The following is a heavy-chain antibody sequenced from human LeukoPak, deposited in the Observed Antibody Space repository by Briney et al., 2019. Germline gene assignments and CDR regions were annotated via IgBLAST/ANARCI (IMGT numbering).Heavy chain of an antibody. CDR2: INTNSGGT. J-gene: IGHJ4*02. CDR3: ARVFDRVVVPAAIGY. Sequence: GSVRVSCKASGYTFTGYYMHWVRQAPGQGLEWRGWINTNSGGTNYAQKLKGRVTMTRDTSISTAYMELSRLRSDDTAVYYCARVFDRVVVPAAIGYWGRGTLVTVSS. V-gene: IGHV1-2*02. CDR1: GYTFTGYY. D-gene: IGHD2-2*01.